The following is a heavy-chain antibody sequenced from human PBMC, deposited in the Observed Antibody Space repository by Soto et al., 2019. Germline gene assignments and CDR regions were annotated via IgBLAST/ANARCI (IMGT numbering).Heavy chain of an antibody. D-gene: IGHD3-10*01. CDR1: GDSVSSNSAA. CDR2: TYYRSKWYN. J-gene: IGHJ3*02. V-gene: IGHV6-1*01. CDR3: AKSARFGGTGKDAFDI. Sequence: PSQTLSLTCAISGDSVSSNSAAWNWIRQSPSRGLEWLGRTYYRSKWYNDYAVSVKSRITINPDTSKNQFSLQLNSVTPEDTAVYYCAKSARFGGTGKDAFDIWGQGTMVTVSS.